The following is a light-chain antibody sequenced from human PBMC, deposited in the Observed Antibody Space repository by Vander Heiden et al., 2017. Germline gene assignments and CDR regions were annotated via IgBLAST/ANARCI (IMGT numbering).Light chain of an antibody. V-gene: IGKV1-5*01. Sequence: DIQMTQSTSTLSPSVGDRATITCRASHSIRAWLAWYQQKPGKAPNLLIFDGSTLETGVPSRFSGSGSGTEFTLTISSLQPDDFATYYCQQYDSYPWTFGQGTKVEIK. J-gene: IGKJ1*01. CDR2: DGS. CDR3: QQYDSYPWT. CDR1: HSIRAW.